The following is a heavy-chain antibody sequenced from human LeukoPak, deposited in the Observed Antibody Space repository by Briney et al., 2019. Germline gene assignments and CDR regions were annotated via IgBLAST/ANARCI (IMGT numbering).Heavy chain of an antibody. CDR3: ARNPGYNIFDP. CDR1: GGSVCSGSYS. Sequence: ETLSLTRSVSGGSVCSGSYSWSWIRQPPGKGVEWIGYIYYSGSTTYTPTLKSRVTISGATSKNPFCLKLSSVTAAETAIYYCARNPGYNIFDPRGQRTLVTVSS. D-gene: IGHD1-1*01. J-gene: IGHJ5*02. CDR2: IYYSGST. V-gene: IGHV4-61*01.